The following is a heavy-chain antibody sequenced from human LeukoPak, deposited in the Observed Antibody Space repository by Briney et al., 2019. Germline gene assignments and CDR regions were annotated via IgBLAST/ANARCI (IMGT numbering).Heavy chain of an antibody. CDR3: AKGRGYCTGGSCYSDY. J-gene: IGHJ4*02. CDR1: GFTFSTYW. V-gene: IGHV3-7*03. D-gene: IGHD2-15*01. Sequence: GGSLRLSCAASGFTFSTYWMSWVRRAPGKGLECVANINQDGSGKYYVDSVKGRFTISRDNSKNTLYLQMNSLRVEDTAIYYCAKGRGYCTGGSCYSDYWGQGTLVTVSS. CDR2: INQDGSGK.